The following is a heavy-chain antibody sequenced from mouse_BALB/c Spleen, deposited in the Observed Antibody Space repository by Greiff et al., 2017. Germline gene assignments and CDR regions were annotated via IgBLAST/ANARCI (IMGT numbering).Heavy chain of an antibody. CDR3: ARSLTGRDAMDY. Sequence: EVKLMESGGGLVQPGGSRKLSCAASGFTFSSFGMHWVRQAPEKGLEWVAYISSGSSTIYYADTVKGRFTISRDNPKNTLFLQMTSLRSEDTAMYYCARSLTGRDAMDYWGQGTSVTVSS. J-gene: IGHJ4*01. V-gene: IGHV5-17*02. D-gene: IGHD4-1*01. CDR2: ISSGSSTI. CDR1: GFTFSSFG.